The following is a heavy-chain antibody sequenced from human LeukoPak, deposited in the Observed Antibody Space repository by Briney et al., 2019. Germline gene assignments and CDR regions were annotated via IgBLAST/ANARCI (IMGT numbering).Heavy chain of an antibody. Sequence: GGSLRLSCAASGFTLSSYWMSWVRQAPGKGLEWVANIKQDGSEKYYVDSVKGRFTISRDNAKNSLYLQMNSLRAEDTAVYYCARDLVATVVTPGVYWGQGTLVTVSS. CDR3: ARDLVATVVTPGVY. CDR1: GFTLSSYW. D-gene: IGHD4-23*01. V-gene: IGHV3-7*01. CDR2: IKQDGSEK. J-gene: IGHJ4*02.